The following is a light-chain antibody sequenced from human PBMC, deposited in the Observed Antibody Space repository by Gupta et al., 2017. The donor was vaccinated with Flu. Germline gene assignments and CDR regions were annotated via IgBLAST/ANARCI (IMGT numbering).Light chain of an antibody. CDR1: QSVSRSF. V-gene: IGKV3-20*01. CDR2: YGS. J-gene: IGKJ1*01. CDR3: QQYGSAPWT. Sequence: DIVLTQSPGTLSLSPGERATLSCRASQSVSRSFLAWYYQKPGQAPRLLLYYGSYRATGIPDRFRGSGSGTDFTLTIPRLEPEDLAVYYGQQYGSAPWTFGQGTKVEIK.